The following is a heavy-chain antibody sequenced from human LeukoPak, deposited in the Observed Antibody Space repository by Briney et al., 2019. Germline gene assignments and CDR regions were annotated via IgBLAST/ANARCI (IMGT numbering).Heavy chain of an antibody. Sequence: GASVKVSCKASGYTFTGYYMHWVRQAPGQGLEWMGGIIPIFGTANYAQKFQGRVTITADESTSTAYMELSSLRSEDTAVYYCAREEGTSGIFYWGQGTLVTVSS. D-gene: IGHD3-3*01. CDR1: GYTFTGYY. V-gene: IGHV1-69*13. CDR2: IIPIFGTA. J-gene: IGHJ4*02. CDR3: AREEGTSGIFY.